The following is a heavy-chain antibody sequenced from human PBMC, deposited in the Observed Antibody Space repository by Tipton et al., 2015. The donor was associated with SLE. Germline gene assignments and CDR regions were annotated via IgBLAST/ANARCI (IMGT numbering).Heavy chain of an antibody. V-gene: IGHV4-59*13. D-gene: IGHD1-26*01. Sequence: TLSLTCTVSGGSISRYYWSWIRQPPGKGLEWIGYMYYTGSAHYNPPLRNRVTMSLDMSKNQFSLRLTSVTAADTAVYYCARTLGAIAHTVYDAFDIWGQGKMVTVSS. CDR3: ARTLGAIAHTVYDAFDI. CDR1: GGSISRYY. J-gene: IGHJ3*02. CDR2: MYYTGSA.